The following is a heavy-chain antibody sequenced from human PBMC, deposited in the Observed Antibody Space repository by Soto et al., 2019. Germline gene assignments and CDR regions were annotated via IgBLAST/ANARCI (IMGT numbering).Heavy chain of an antibody. D-gene: IGHD2-21*01. V-gene: IGHV1-2*02. CDR2: INPNSGGT. CDR3: ARDPTRRATDCRYWMEV. J-gene: IGHJ6*02. Sequence: GASVKVSCKASGYTFTGYYMHWVRQSPGQGLEWMGWINPNSGGTNYAQKFQGRVTMTRDTSISTAYMELSRLRSDDTAVYYCARDPTRRATDCRYWMEVWYQGTTVTV. CDR1: GYTFTGYY.